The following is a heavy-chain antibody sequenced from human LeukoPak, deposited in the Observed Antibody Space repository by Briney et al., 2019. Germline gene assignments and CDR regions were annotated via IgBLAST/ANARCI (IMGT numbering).Heavy chain of an antibody. Sequence: GGSLRLSGAASGFTFSSYGMHWVRQAPGKGLEWVAFIRYDGSNKYYADSVKGRFTISRDNSKNTLYLQMNSLRAEDTAVYYCAKSNYYYDSSGYYELCYWGQGTLVTVSS. CDR2: IRYDGSNK. J-gene: IGHJ4*02. V-gene: IGHV3-30*02. CDR1: GFTFSSYG. D-gene: IGHD3-22*01. CDR3: AKSNYYYDSSGYYELCY.